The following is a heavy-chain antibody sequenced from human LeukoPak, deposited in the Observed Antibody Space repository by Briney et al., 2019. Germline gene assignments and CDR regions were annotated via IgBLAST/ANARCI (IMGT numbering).Heavy chain of an antibody. Sequence: GGSLRLSCAASGFTFSSYTMNWVRQAPGKGLEWVSLISSSSSYIFYADSVKGRFTISRDNAKKSLYLQMNSLRAEDTAVYYCARPQSGTTDFDYWGQGTLVTVSS. CDR1: GFTFSSYT. CDR3: ARPQSGTTDFDY. D-gene: IGHD1-1*01. J-gene: IGHJ4*02. CDR2: ISSSSSYI. V-gene: IGHV3-21*01.